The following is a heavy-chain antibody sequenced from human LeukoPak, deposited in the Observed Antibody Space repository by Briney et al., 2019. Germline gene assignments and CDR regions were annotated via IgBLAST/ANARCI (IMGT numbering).Heavy chain of an antibody. CDR3: AKNHDYSNYGVPYGMDV. CDR1: GYTFTGYY. J-gene: IGHJ6*02. CDR2: INPNSGGT. Sequence: GASVKVSCTASGYTFTGYYMHWVRQAPGQGLEWMGWINPNSGGTNYAQKFQGRVTMTRDTSISTAYMELSRLRSDDTAVYYCAKNHDYSNYGVPYGMDVWGQGTTVTVSS. V-gene: IGHV1-2*02. D-gene: IGHD4-11*01.